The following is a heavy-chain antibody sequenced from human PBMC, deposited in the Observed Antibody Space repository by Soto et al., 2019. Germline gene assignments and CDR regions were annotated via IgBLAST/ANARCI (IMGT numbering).Heavy chain of an antibody. J-gene: IGHJ6*03. CDR1: GGSFSGYY. CDR3: ARGSGAAARPNYYYYYYMDV. Sequence: SETLSLTCAVYGGSFSGYYWSWIRQPPGKGLEWIGEINHSGSTNYNPSLKSRVTISVDTSKNQFSLKLSSVTAADTAVYYCARGSGAAARPNYYYYYYMDVWGKGTTVTVSS. V-gene: IGHV4-34*01. D-gene: IGHD6-6*01. CDR2: INHSGST.